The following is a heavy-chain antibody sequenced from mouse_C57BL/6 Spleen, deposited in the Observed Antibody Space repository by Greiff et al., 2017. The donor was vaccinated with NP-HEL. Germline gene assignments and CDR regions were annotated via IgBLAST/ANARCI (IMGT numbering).Heavy chain of an antibody. CDR3: ARQGSYYYGSSYNAMEY. V-gene: IGHV5-17*01. CDR2: ISSGSSTI. J-gene: IGHJ4*01. D-gene: IGHD1-1*01. Sequence: DVKLQESGGGLVKPGGSLKLSCAASGFTFSDYGMHWVRQAPEKGLEWVAYISSGSSTIYYADTVKGRFTISRDNAKNTLFLQMTSLRSEDTAMYYCARQGSYYYGSSYNAMEYWGQGTSGTVSS. CDR1: GFTFSDYG.